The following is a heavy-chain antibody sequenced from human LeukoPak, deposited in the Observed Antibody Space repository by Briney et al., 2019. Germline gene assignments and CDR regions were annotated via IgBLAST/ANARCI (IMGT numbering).Heavy chain of an antibody. CDR3: APLAVADNSSDY. D-gene: IGHD6-19*01. Sequence: PGGSLRLSCTASGFTFSGYAMNWVRQAPGKGLEWVSAVGTSGSTYYADSVKGRFTISRDNSKNTLYLQMNSLRAEDTAVYYCAPLAVADNSSDYWGQGTLVTVSS. CDR2: VGTSGST. V-gene: IGHV3-23*01. CDR1: GFTFSGYA. J-gene: IGHJ4*02.